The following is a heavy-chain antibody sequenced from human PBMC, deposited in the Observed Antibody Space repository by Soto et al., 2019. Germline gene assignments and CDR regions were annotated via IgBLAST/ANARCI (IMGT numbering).Heavy chain of an antibody. D-gene: IGHD4-17*01. J-gene: IGHJ2*01. V-gene: IGHV4-34*01. Sequence: QVQLQQWGAGLLKPSETLSLTCAVYGGAFSGYYWHWIRQPPGKGLEWIGEINDSGSTNYNPSLKSRVTISVDTSKNQFSLSLTSVTAADTAVYYCARCGDYVGGWYFDLWGRGTLVTVSS. CDR3: ARCGDYVGGWYFDL. CDR1: GGAFSGYY. CDR2: INDSGST.